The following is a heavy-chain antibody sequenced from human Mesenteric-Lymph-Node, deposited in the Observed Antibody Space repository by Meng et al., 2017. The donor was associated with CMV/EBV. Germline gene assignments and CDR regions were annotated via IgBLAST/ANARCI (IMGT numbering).Heavy chain of an antibody. Sequence: GGSLRLSCTASTFTVSSSYMSWVRQAPGKGLEWVSAIHRGDNTHYADSVKGRFTISRDNAKNSLYLQMNSLRAEDTAVYYCARAGGTIFGVATSYYGMDVWGQGTTVTVSS. CDR3: ARAGGTIFGVATSYYGMDV. D-gene: IGHD3-3*01. CDR2: IHRGDNT. CDR1: TFTVSSSY. J-gene: IGHJ6*02. V-gene: IGHV3-66*01.